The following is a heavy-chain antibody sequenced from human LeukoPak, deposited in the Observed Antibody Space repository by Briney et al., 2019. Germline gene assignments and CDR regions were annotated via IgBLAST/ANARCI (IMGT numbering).Heavy chain of an antibody. D-gene: IGHD4-17*01. CDR1: GGSISSYY. CDR3: ARERDYGDHGWFDP. J-gene: IGHJ5*02. V-gene: IGHV4-59*01. CDR2: IYYSGST. Sequence: SETLSLTCTVSGGSISSYYWSWIRQPPGKGLEWIGYIYYSGSTNYNPSLKSRVTISVDTSKNQFSLKLSSVTAADTAVYYCARERDYGDHGWFDPWGQGTLVTVSS.